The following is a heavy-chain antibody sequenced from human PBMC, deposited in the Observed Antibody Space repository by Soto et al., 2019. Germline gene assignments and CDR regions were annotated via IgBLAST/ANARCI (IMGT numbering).Heavy chain of an antibody. Sequence: QVQLQESGPGLVKPSETLSLTCTVSGGSISGSITSYYWTWIRQPPGKGLEWIGYISYSGRTNYNPSPTRPAAVAVNTSTTQFSLRLSSVTAADTAVSHCARQGGGTSYSASDVWGQGTMVTVSS. CDR2: ISYSGRT. CDR3: ARQGGGTSYSASDV. D-gene: IGHD2-21*01. J-gene: IGHJ3*01. CDR1: GGSISGSITSYY. V-gene: IGHV4-59*08.